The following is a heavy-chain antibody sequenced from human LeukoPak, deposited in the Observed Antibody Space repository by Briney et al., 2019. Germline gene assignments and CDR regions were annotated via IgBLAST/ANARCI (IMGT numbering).Heavy chain of an antibody. Sequence: SKTLSLTCTVSGGSISSSSFYLGWIRHPPGNGLDWVGSINYSGISYYTPSRKSRVTISVDSSKNQFSLKLTSVTAADTAGYYCARRGVGAGHSFVVFDMCGQGTMVAVSS. CDR2: INYSGIS. D-gene: IGHD3-10*01. CDR3: ARRGVGAGHSFVVFDM. J-gene: IGHJ3*02. V-gene: IGHV4-39*01. CDR1: GGSISSSSFY.